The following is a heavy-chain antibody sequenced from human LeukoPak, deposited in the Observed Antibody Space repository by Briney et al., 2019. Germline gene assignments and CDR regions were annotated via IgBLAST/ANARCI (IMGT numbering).Heavy chain of an antibody. J-gene: IGHJ6*02. CDR2: INPSGGST. V-gene: IGHV1-46*01. Sequence: GASVKVSCKASGYTFTSYYMHWVRQAPGQGLEWIGIINPSGGSTSYAQKFQGRVTMTRDTSTSTVYMELSSLRSEDTAVYYCARDQVDVNYYYGMDVWGQGTTVTVSS. CDR1: GYTFTSYY. D-gene: IGHD2-15*01. CDR3: ARDQVDVNYYYGMDV.